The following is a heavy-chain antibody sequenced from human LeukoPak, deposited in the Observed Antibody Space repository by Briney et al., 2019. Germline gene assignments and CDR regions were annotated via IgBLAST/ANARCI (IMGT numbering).Heavy chain of an antibody. J-gene: IGHJ4*02. CDR1: GFTFCSYW. D-gene: IGHD1-26*01. CDR2: IKEDGSQK. CDR3: ARDRPSGSYYY. Sequence: GGTLRLSCAASGFTFCSYWMSWVRQAPGHGLEGGANIKEDGSQKTYVDSVKGKFTISRDNAKKSLYLQMISLRGEDTAVYYCARDRPSGSYYYWGQGALVTVSS. V-gene: IGHV3-7*01.